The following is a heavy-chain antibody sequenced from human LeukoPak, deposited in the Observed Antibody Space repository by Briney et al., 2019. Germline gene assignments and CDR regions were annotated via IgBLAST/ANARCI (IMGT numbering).Heavy chain of an antibody. J-gene: IGHJ4*02. Sequence: GGSLRLSCAVSGFTFSSYAMNWVRQAPGKGLEWVSAITGSGGSTYYADSVKGRFTISRDNSKSTLYLQMNSLRAEDTAIYYCAKGDYSNYVRSYFDYWGQGTLVTVSP. D-gene: IGHD4-11*01. CDR2: ITGSGGST. CDR3: AKGDYSNYVRSYFDY. V-gene: IGHV3-23*01. CDR1: GFTFSSYA.